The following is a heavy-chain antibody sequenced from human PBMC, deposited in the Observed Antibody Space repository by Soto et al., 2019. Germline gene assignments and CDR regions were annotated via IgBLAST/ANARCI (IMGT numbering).Heavy chain of an antibody. V-gene: IGHV3-23*01. CDR3: ARDFGGYSYGRPDYYGMDV. J-gene: IGHJ6*02. D-gene: IGHD5-18*01. CDR2: ISGSGGNT. Sequence: GGSLRLSCDASGFTFSSCVMSWVRQAPGKGLEWVSAISGSGGNTYFADSVKGRFTISRDNSKNTLYLQMNSLRAEDTAVYYCARDFGGYSYGRPDYYGMDVWGQGTTVTVSS. CDR1: GFTFSSCV.